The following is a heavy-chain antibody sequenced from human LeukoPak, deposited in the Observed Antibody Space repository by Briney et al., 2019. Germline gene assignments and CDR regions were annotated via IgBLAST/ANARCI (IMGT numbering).Heavy chain of an antibody. CDR2: INHSGST. CDR3: ALLDYYYGMDV. D-gene: IGHD2-15*01. V-gene: IGHV4-34*01. J-gene: IGHJ6*02. CDR1: GGSFSGYY. Sequence: PSETLSLTCAVYGGSFSGYYWSWIRQPPGKGLEWIGEINHSGSTNYNPSLKSRVTISVDTSKNQFSLKLSSVTAADTAVYYCALLDYYYGMDVWGQGTTVTVSS.